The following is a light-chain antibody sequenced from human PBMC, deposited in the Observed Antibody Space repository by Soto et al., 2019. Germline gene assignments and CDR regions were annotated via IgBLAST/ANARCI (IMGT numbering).Light chain of an antibody. CDR1: KLGDKY. J-gene: IGLJ2*01. V-gene: IGLV3-1*01. CDR3: QAWDSSTANVV. CDR2: QDN. Sequence: SYELTQPPSVSVSPGQTVSITCSGDKLGDKYACWYQQKPGQSPVLVICQDNKRPSGIPERFSGSNSGNTATLTISGTQAMDEADYYCQAWDSSTANVVFGGGTKVTVL.